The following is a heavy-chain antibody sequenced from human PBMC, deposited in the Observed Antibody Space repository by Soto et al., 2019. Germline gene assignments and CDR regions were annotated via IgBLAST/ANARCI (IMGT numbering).Heavy chain of an antibody. CDR1: GFTFSSYA. J-gene: IGHJ4*02. Sequence: GGSLRLSCAASGFTFSSYAMHWVRQAPGKGLEWVAVISYDGSNKYYADSVKGRFTISRDNSKNTLYLQMNSLRAEDTAVYYCARGGDYGDYLMYYFDYWGQGTLVTVSS. V-gene: IGHV3-30-3*01. D-gene: IGHD4-17*01. CDR3: ARGGDYGDYLMYYFDY. CDR2: ISYDGSNK.